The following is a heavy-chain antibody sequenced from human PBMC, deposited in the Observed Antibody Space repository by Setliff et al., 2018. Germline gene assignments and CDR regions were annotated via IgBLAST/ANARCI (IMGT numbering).Heavy chain of an antibody. V-gene: IGHV4-59*08. CDR3: ARASYYGAGNSHKYYMAV. Sequence: SETLSLTCTVSGGSISSYYWSWIRQPPGKGLEWIGYIYYSGSTNYNPALKGRVTMSVDTANNQLYLKLTSVSAAYTAVYYCARASYYGAGNSHKYYMAVWGKGTAVTVS. D-gene: IGHD3-10*01. J-gene: IGHJ6*03. CDR1: GGSISSYY. CDR2: IYYSGST.